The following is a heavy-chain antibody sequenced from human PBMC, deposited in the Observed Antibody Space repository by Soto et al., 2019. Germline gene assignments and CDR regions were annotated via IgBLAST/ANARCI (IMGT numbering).Heavy chain of an antibody. J-gene: IGHJ4*02. D-gene: IGHD6-13*01. CDR1: GFTFSSYA. Sequence: GGSLRLSCAASGFTFSSYAMSWVRQAPGEGLEWVSAISGSGGSTYYADSVKGRFTISRDNSKNTLYLRMNSLRAEDTAVYYCAKDITGIAAAEGYWGQGTLVTVSS. CDR2: ISGSGGST. V-gene: IGHV3-23*01. CDR3: AKDITGIAAAEGY.